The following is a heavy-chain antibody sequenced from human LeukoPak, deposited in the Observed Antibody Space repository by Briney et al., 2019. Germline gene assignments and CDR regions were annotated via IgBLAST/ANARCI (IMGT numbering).Heavy chain of an antibody. D-gene: IGHD3-16*01. Sequence: GGCLRLSCAASGFTFSSYSMNWVRQAPGKGLEWISYISSSNSTIYYADSVKGRFTISRDNAKNSLYLEMSSLRDEDTAVYYCAREGGLSYWGQGTLVTVSS. CDR1: GFTFSSYS. CDR3: AREGGLSY. CDR2: ISSSNSTI. J-gene: IGHJ4*02. V-gene: IGHV3-48*02.